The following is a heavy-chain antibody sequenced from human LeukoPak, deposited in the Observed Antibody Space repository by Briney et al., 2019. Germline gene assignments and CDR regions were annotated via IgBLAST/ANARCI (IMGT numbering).Heavy chain of an antibody. Sequence: GASVKLSCEASGFMFSSYGMNWVRQAPGQGLEWMACISADGGDKNYVQNVRGRFAMTRDKSTSTAYMQLSSLRADDTAVYYCARDWTINGIDVWGQEGTVTVSS. D-gene: IGHD3/OR15-3a*01. V-gene: IGHV1-18*01. CDR1: GFMFSSYG. J-gene: IGHJ6*01. CDR3: ARDWTINGIDV. CDR2: ISADGGDK.